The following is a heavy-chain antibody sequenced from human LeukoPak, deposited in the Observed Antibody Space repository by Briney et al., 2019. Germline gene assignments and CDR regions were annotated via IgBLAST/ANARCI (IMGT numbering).Heavy chain of an antibody. CDR3: ARGPSSPLTN. J-gene: IGHJ4*02. Sequence: PGGSLRLSCAASGFTFSSYEMNWVRQAPGKGLEWVSYISSSGRSIYYADSVKGRFTISRDNAKNSLYLQMNSLRAEDTAIYYCARGPSSPLTNWGQGTLVTVSS. V-gene: IGHV3-48*03. D-gene: IGHD6-6*01. CDR2: ISSSGRSI. CDR1: GFTFSSYE.